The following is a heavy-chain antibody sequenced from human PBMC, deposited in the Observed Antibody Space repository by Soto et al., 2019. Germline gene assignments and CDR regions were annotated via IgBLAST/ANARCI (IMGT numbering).Heavy chain of an antibody. CDR1: GYTFTSYG. J-gene: IGHJ6*02. CDR2: ISAYNGNT. D-gene: IGHD2-2*01. CDR3: ARDIVVVPAAPPIKYYYYGMDV. V-gene: IGHV1-18*04. Sequence: GASVKVSCKASGYTFTSYGISWVRQAPGQGLEWMGWISAYNGNTNYAQKLQGRATMTTGTSTSTAYMELRSLRSDDTAVYYCARDIVVVPAAPPIKYYYYGMDVWGQGTTVTVSS.